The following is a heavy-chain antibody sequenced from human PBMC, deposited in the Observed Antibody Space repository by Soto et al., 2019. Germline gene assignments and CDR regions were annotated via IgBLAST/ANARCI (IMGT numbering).Heavy chain of an antibody. J-gene: IGHJ6*02. CDR3: AKIAGALAAGDYYYGMDV. D-gene: IGHD6-13*01. CDR1: GFTFSSYG. CDR2: ISYDGSNK. Sequence: QVQLMESGGGVVQPGRSLRLSCAASGFTFSSYGMHWVRQAPGKGLEWVAVISYDGSNKYYADSVKGRFTISRDNSKNTLYLQMNSLRAEDTAVYYCAKIAGALAAGDYYYGMDVWGQGTTVTVSS. V-gene: IGHV3-30*18.